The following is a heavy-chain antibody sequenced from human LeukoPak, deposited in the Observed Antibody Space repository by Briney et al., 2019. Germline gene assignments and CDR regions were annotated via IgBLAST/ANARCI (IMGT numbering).Heavy chain of an antibody. Sequence: GGSLRLSCAASGFTFSSYGMHWVRQAPGKGLEWVAFIRYDGSNKYYADSVKGRFTISRDNSKNTLYLQMNGLRAEDTAVYYCAKSGWIFGVVHLYYYYYMDVWGKGTTVTVSS. J-gene: IGHJ6*03. V-gene: IGHV3-30*02. CDR2: IRYDGSNK. CDR3: AKSGWIFGVVHLYYYYYMDV. CDR1: GFTFSSYG. D-gene: IGHD3-3*01.